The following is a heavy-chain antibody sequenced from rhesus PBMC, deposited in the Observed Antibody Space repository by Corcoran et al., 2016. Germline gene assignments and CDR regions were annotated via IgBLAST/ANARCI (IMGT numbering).Heavy chain of an antibody. V-gene: IGHV4-122*02. CDR3: ARVGWWDHYFDY. J-gene: IGHJ4*01. D-gene: IGHD2-39*02. CDR1: GGSISSSYYY. CDR2: ISYSGST. Sequence: QVQLQESGPGLVKPSETLSLTCAFSGGSISSSYYYWSWIRQAPGKGLEWIGYISYSGSTSYNPSRKSRVTISRDTSKNQFSLKRSSVTAADTAVYYCARVGWWDHYFDYWGQGVLVTVSS.